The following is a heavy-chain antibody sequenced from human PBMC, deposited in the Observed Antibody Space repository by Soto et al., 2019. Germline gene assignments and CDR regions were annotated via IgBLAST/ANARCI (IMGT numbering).Heavy chain of an antibody. CDR3: ARGYGGHSHPIDY. D-gene: IGHD2-21*02. V-gene: IGHV4-31*03. CDR2: IYYSGST. J-gene: IGHJ4*02. CDR1: DGSISSGGYY. Sequence: QVQLQESGPGLLKPSQTLSLTCTVSDGSISSGGYYWSWIRQHPGKGLVWIAYIYYSGSTYSNPSLKSRVTISVDTSKNQFSLRLRSVTAADTAVYYCARGYGGHSHPIDYWGQGTLVTVSS.